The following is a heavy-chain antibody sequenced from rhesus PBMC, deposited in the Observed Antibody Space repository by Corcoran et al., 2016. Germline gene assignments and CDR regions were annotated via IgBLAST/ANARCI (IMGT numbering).Heavy chain of an antibody. CDR1: GYTFTDYY. CDR2: KNTKTGGK. J-gene: IGHJ5-2*02. CDR3: ERGHGDV. Sequence: QVQLVQSGAEVKKPGSSVKVSCKASGYTFTDYYMHWVRQAPGQGLEWMGEKNTKTGGKNYAQKFQGRVTMTRDTSTSTAYMELSSLRSEDTAVYYCERGHGDVWGRGVLVTVSS. V-gene: IGHV1-138*01.